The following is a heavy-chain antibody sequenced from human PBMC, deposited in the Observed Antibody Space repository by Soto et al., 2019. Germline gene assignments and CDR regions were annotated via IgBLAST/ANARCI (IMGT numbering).Heavy chain of an antibody. V-gene: IGHV3-30*03. Sequence: GGSLRLSCAASGFAFTNYGFHWVRQAPGKGLEWVAHISNDGTKKFYADSVKGRFTISRDNSETTVYLHLTSLRPDDTALFYCARDVAMPTGLGLGYWGQGTQVTVSS. J-gene: IGHJ4*02. CDR2: ISNDGTKK. CDR3: ARDVAMPTGLGLGY. CDR1: GFAFTNYG. D-gene: IGHD4-4*01.